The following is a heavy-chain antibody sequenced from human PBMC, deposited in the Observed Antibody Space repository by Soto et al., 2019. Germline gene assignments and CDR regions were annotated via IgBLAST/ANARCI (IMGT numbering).Heavy chain of an antibody. V-gene: IGHV1-69*12. CDR3: ASQGVVGDGDAFDI. CDR1: GGTFSSYA. CDR2: IIPIFGTA. J-gene: IGHJ3*02. Sequence: QVQLVQSGAEVKKPGSSVKVSCKASGGTFSSYAISWVRQAPGQGLEWMGGIIPIFGTANYAQKFQGRVTITADESTSTAYMGLSSLRSEDTAVYYCASQGVVGDGDAFDIWGQGTMVTVSS. D-gene: IGHD2-15*01.